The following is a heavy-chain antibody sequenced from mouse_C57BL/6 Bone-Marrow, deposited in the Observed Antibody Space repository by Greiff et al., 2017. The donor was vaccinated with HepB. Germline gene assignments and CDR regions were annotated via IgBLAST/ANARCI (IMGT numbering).Heavy chain of an antibody. CDR3: AREDYDGDYYAMDY. CDR2: IYPGSGST. CDR1: GYTFTSYW. J-gene: IGHJ4*01. D-gene: IGHD2-4*01. Sequence: QVQLQQPGAELAKPGASVKMSCKASGYTFTSYWITWVKQRPGQGLEWIGDIYPGSGSTNYNEKFKSKATLTVDTSSSTAYMQLSSLTSEDSAVYYCAREDYDGDYYAMDYWGQGTSVTVSS. V-gene: IGHV1-55*01.